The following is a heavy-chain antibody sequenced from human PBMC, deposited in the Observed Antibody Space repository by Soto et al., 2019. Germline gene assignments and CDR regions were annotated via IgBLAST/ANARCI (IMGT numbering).Heavy chain of an antibody. J-gene: IGHJ4*01. Sequence: SETLSLTCAVSGSSMSSGPLWGWIRQSPGKGLEWIGSIYHTGNTFYSPSLQSRVSIALDTSKNQFSLNLRSVTAADTAVYYCAALWFGELAFNYWGHGXLVTVHS. V-gene: IGHV4-38-2*01. CDR3: AALWFGELAFNY. CDR1: GSSMSSGPL. CDR2: IYHTGNT. D-gene: IGHD3-10*01.